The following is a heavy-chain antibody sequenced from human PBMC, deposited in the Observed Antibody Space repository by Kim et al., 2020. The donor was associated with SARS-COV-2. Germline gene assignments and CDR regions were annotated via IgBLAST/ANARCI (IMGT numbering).Heavy chain of an antibody. CDR3: ARDKPARYCSGGSCYSERSFDY. CDR1: GGSISSYY. V-gene: IGHV4-59*13. CDR2: IYYSGST. D-gene: IGHD2-15*01. J-gene: IGHJ4*02. Sequence: SETLSLTCTVSGGSISSYYWSWIRQPPGKGLEWIGYIYYSGSTNYNPSLKSRVTISVDTSKNQFSLKLSSVTAADTAVYYCARDKPARYCSGGSCYSERSFDYWGQGTLVTVSS.